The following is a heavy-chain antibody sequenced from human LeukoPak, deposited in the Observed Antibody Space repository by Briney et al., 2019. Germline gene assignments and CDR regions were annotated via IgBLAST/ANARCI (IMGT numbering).Heavy chain of an antibody. D-gene: IGHD6-19*01. J-gene: IGHJ4*02. CDR2: ISSGGST. Sequence: GGSLRLSCAASGFTVSSTYMSWVRQAPGKGLEWVSLISSGGSTYYADSVKGRFTISRDNSKNTLYLQMNSLRAEDTAVYYCAREPGIAVASDGDYWGQGTLVTVSS. CDR3: AREPGIAVASDGDY. CDR1: GFTVSSTY. V-gene: IGHV3-53*01.